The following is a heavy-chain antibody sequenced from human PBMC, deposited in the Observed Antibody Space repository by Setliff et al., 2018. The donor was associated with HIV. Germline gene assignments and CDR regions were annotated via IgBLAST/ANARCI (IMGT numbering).Heavy chain of an antibody. D-gene: IGHD3-22*01. CDR1: GYTFTDYY. CDR2: INPNRGGT. CDR3: VLPGYYESSGYAVDH. Sequence: ASVKVSCKASGYTFTDYYMHWVRQAPGQGLEWMGRINPNRGGTNFAQKFQGRVTLTRDTSISTAHMELTRLTADDTAVYYCVLPGYYESSGYAVDHWGQGTLVTVSS. V-gene: IGHV1-2*06. J-gene: IGHJ4*02.